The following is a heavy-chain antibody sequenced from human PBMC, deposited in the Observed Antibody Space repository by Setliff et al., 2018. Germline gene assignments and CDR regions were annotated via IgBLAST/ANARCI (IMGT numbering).Heavy chain of an antibody. CDR2: MNPNSGNT. CDR1: GYTFTSYD. J-gene: IGHJ4*02. CDR3: ARGRDFWSGYLVY. V-gene: IGHV1-8*02. Sequence: ASVKVSCKASGYTFTSYDINWVRQATGQGLEGMGWMNPNSGNTGYAQKFQGRVTMTRDTSISTAYMELSRLRSDDTAVYYCARGRDFWSGYLVYWGQGTLVTVSS. D-gene: IGHD3-3*01.